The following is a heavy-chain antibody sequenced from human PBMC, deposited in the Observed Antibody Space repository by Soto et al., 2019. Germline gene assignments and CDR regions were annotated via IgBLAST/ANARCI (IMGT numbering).Heavy chain of an antibody. J-gene: IGHJ4*02. Sequence: QVQLVQSGAEVKKPGASVKVSCKTSGYTFTGYYIHWVRQTPGQGLEWMGRINPNSGGTNYAQKFQGWVTMTRDTSISTAYMERSRLNSDDTAVYYCVRGLASAYLDSWGQGTLVTVSS. CDR2: INPNSGGT. V-gene: IGHV1-2*04. CDR3: VRGLASAYLDS. CDR1: GYTFTGYY.